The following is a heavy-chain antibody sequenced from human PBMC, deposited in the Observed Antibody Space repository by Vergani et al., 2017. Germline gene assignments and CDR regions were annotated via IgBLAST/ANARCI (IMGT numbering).Heavy chain of an antibody. CDR2: ILTGGNT. Sequence: QVQLQESGPGLVKPSQTLSLTCSVSGDSINSDTYHWSCVRQPARKGLEWVGRILTGGNTNYNPSLKSRVFKSTDTSKNQFYLKLTSVTAADTAVYYCARHDVLEGWFDPWGPGTLVTVST. CDR3: ARHDVLEGWFDP. V-gene: IGHV4-61*02. CDR1: GDSINSDTYH. D-gene: IGHD3-16*01. J-gene: IGHJ5*01.